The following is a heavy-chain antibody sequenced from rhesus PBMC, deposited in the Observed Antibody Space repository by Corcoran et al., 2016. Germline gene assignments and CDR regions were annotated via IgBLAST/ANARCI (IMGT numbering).Heavy chain of an antibody. D-gene: IGHD4-29*01. J-gene: IGHJ4*01. V-gene: IGHV4-173*01. Sequence: QLQLQESGPGLVKPSETLSLTCAVSGGSICRNSWTLLRQPPGKAREWIGRVTGSGSTNYSPSFVSRVTISADTSKNQFSLKLNSVTAADTAVYYCARYGTVFVGDFDSWGQGVLVTVSS. CDR3: ARYGTVFVGDFDS. CDR1: GGSICRNS. CDR2: VTGSGST.